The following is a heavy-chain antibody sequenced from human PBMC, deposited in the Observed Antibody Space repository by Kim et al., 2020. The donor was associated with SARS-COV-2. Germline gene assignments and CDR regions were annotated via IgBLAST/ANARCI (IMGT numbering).Heavy chain of an antibody. Sequence: GGSLRLSCAASGFTFSSYGMHWVRQAPGKGLKWVAFLSYDGSNKYYADSVKGRFTISRDNSKNTLYLQMNSLRAEDTAVYYCRSGLVRGVPLYYGMDVWG. V-gene: IGHV3-30*03. CDR2: LSYDGSNK. D-gene: IGHD3-10*01. CDR1: GFTFSSYG. J-gene: IGHJ6*01. CDR3: RSGLVRGVPLYYGMDV.